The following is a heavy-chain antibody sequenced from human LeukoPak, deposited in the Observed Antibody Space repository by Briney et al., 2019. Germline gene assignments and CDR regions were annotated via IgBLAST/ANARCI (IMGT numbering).Heavy chain of an antibody. CDR1: GYTFTGYY. D-gene: IGHD2-2*01. CDR3: ARGNIVVVPAARYYYYYYYMDV. J-gene: IGHJ6*03. Sequence: GASVKDSCKASGYTFTGYYMHWVRQAPGQGLEWMGWINPNSGGTNYAQKFQGRVTMTRDTSISTAYMELSRLRSDDTAVYYCARGNIVVVPAARYYYYYYYMDVWGKGTTVTVSS. V-gene: IGHV1-2*02. CDR2: INPNSGGT.